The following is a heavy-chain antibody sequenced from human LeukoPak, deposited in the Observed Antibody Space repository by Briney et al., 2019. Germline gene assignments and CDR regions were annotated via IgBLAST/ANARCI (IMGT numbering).Heavy chain of an antibody. J-gene: IGHJ6*02. Sequence: SGGSLRLSCAASGFPFSSYSMNWVRPAPGKGLEWVSYISGSSSTIYYADSVKGRFTISRDNAKNSLYLQMNSLRAEDTAVYYCARVTPNGMDVWGQGTTVTVSS. V-gene: IGHV3-48*01. CDR1: GFPFSSYS. CDR2: ISGSSSTI. CDR3: ARVTPNGMDV. D-gene: IGHD1-14*01.